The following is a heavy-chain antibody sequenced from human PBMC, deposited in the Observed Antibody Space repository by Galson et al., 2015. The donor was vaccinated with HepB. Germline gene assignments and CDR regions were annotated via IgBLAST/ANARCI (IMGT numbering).Heavy chain of an antibody. D-gene: IGHD3-22*01. Sequence: SLRLSCAASGFTFSSYAMSWVRQAPGKGLEWVSAISGSGGSTYYADSVKGRFTISRDNSKNTLYLQMNSLRAEDTAVYYCAKDLMRYYYDSSGPIDYWGQGTLVTVSS. CDR3: AKDLMRYYYDSSGPIDY. CDR2: ISGSGGST. V-gene: IGHV3-23*01. J-gene: IGHJ4*02. CDR1: GFTFSSYA.